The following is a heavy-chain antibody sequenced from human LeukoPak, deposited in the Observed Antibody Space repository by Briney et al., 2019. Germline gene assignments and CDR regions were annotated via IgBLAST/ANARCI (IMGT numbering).Heavy chain of an antibody. CDR2: TYYRSKWYN. Sequence: SQTLSLTCAISGDSVSSNNADWTWIRQSPSRGLEWLGRTYYRSKWYNDYAVSVKGRITISPDTSKNQFSLQLNSVTPEDTAIYYCARQTGYFDYWGQGTLVTVSS. CDR3: ARQTGYFDY. J-gene: IGHJ4*02. CDR1: GDSVSSNNAD. V-gene: IGHV6-1*01.